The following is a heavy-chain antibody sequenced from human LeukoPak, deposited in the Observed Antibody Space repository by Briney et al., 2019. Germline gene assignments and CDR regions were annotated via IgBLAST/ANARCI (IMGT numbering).Heavy chain of an antibody. CDR3: AKWGDYDVLTGYYVSDY. J-gene: IGHJ4*02. CDR2: ITGGGSGI. D-gene: IGHD3-9*01. Sequence: GGSLRLPCAASGFTFSNYAMSWVRQAPGKGLEWVSAITGGGSGIYYADSMKSRFTISRDNSKNTLYLQINSLRAEDTAVYYCAKWGDYDVLTGYYVSDYWGQGTLVTVSS. CDR1: GFTFSNYA. V-gene: IGHV3-23*01.